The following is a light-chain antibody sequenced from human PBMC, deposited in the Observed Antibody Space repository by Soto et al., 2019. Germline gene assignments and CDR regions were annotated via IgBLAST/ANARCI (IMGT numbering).Light chain of an antibody. J-gene: IGLJ1*01. CDR2: NNN. V-gene: IGLV1-44*01. Sequence: QSVLTQPPSASGTPGQRVTISCSGSSSNIGRHTLNWYQQLPGTAPKLLIFNNNQRPSGVPDRFSASKSGTSASLAISGLQSEDEADYYCAVWDDDSLKGHYVFGTGTQLTVL. CDR3: AVWDDDSLKGHYV. CDR1: SSNIGRHT.